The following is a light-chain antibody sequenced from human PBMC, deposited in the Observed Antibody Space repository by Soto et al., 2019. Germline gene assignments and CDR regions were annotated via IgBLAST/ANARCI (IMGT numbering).Light chain of an antibody. Sequence: EIVLTQSPGTLSLSPGERATLSCRASQSVSSSSLAWYQHKPGQAPRLLIYGASNKATGLPDRFSARGSGTDFTLTISSLEPEDFAVYYCQQYGTSPLTFGGGTKVEI. CDR2: GAS. V-gene: IGKV3-20*01. CDR3: QQYGTSPLT. CDR1: QSVSSSS. J-gene: IGKJ4*01.